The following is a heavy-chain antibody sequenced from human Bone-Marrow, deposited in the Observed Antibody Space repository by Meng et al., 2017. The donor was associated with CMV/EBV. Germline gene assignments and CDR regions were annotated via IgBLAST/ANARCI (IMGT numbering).Heavy chain of an antibody. CDR1: GASISSIGHY. CDR2: ISHSGYT. V-gene: IGHV4-39*07. Sequence: LTCTFAGASISSIGHYWGWIRQSQGRGLEWIATISHSGYTYYSPSLKSRVTLSVDTSNNQFSLRLTSVTAADTAVFYCAREQGYHVYWGRGILVTVSS. D-gene: IGHD5-12*01. J-gene: IGHJ4*02. CDR3: AREQGYHVY.